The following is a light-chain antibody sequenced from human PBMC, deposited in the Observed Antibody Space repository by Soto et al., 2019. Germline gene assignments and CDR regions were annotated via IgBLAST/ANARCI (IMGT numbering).Light chain of an antibody. CDR1: QSLAYSDGNTY. Sequence: DVVMTQSPLSLPVTLGQPASISCRSSQSLAYSDGNTYLNWFQQRPGQSPRRLIYKVSNRDSGVPDRFSGSGSGTDFTLKISRVEAEDVGVYYCIQGSHWPPYTCGQGTKLEIK. CDR3: IQGSHWPPYT. V-gene: IGKV2-30*01. J-gene: IGKJ2*01. CDR2: KVS.